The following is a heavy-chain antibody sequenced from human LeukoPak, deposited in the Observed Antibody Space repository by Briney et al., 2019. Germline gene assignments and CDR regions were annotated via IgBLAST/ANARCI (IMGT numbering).Heavy chain of an antibody. Sequence: GRSLRLSCAASGFTFDDYAMHWVRHAPGKGREWVSGISWNSGSIGYADSVKGRFTISRDNAKNSLYLQMNSLRAEDTAVYYCAKDRTYYYDSSGYRFDYWGQGTLVTVSS. J-gene: IGHJ4*02. CDR3: AKDRTYYYDSSGYRFDY. V-gene: IGHV3-9*01. CDR2: ISWNSGSI. CDR1: GFTFDDYA. D-gene: IGHD3-22*01.